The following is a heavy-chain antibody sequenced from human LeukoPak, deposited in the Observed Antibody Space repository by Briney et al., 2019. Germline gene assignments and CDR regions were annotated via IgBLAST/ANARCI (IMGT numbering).Heavy chain of an antibody. CDR3: ARGEYYYGFDP. D-gene: IGHD3-10*01. Sequence: PSETLSLTCAVSGGSISSNSYYWGWIRQPPGKGLEWIGSIYYSGSTYYNPSLKSRVTISVDTSKNQFSLKLSSVTAADTAVYYCARGEYYYGFDPWGQGTLVTVSS. J-gene: IGHJ5*02. CDR1: GGSISSNSYY. CDR2: IYYSGST. V-gene: IGHV4-39*01.